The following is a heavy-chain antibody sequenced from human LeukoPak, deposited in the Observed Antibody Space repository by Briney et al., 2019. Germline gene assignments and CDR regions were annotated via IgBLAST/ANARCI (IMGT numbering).Heavy chain of an antibody. Sequence: LGESLKISCKGSGYSFTSYWIGWVRQMPGKGLEWMGIIYPGDSDIRYSPSFQGQVTISADKSISTAYLQWSSLRASDTAMYYCARPVDNDSYYSHYWGQGTLVTVSS. CDR3: ARPVDNDSYYSHY. CDR1: GYSFTSYW. CDR2: IYPGDSDI. D-gene: IGHD3-22*01. V-gene: IGHV5-51*01. J-gene: IGHJ4*02.